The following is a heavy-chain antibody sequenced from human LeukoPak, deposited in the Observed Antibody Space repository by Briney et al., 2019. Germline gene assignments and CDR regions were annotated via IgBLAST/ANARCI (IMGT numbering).Heavy chain of an antibody. CDR1: GFAFSDYN. Sequence: AGGSLRLSCAASGFAFSDYNMRWIRQAPGKGLEWVSSISRSGSTKYYADSVKGRFTISRDNAKNSLFLQMNSLRAEDTAVYYCARVLRYCSGGNCYSGGLGYMDVWGKGTTVTISS. J-gene: IGHJ6*03. V-gene: IGHV3-11*01. CDR3: ARVLRYCSGGNCYSGGLGYMDV. D-gene: IGHD2-15*01. CDR2: ISRSGSTK.